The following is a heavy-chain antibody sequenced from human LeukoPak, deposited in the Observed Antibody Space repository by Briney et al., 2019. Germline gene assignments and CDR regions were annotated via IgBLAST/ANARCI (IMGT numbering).Heavy chain of an antibody. CDR1: GYSFTSYW. J-gene: IGHJ4*02. D-gene: IGHD5-18*01. Sequence: GESLKISCKGSGYSFTSYWIGWVRQMPGKGLEWVGMIYPSDSDTRYSPSFQGQVTISADKSINTAYLQWSSLKASDTAMYYCARKYSVDTAMVDLDYWGQGTLVTVSS. CDR2: IYPSDSDT. V-gene: IGHV5-51*01. CDR3: ARKYSVDTAMVDLDY.